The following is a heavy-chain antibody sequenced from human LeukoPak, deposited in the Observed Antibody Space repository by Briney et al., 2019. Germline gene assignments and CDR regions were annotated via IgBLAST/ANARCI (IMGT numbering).Heavy chain of an antibody. V-gene: IGHV4-4*07. CDR1: GGSISSYY. CDR2: IYTRGST. CDR3: ARGRYCSADICSGGDAFDI. D-gene: IGHD2-15*01. Sequence: SETLSLTCTVSGGSISSYYWSWIRQPAGKGLEWIGRIYTRGSTNYNPSLKSRVTMSVDTPKNKFSLKLSSVTAADTAVYYCARGRYCSADICSGGDAFDIWGQGTMVSVSS. J-gene: IGHJ3*02.